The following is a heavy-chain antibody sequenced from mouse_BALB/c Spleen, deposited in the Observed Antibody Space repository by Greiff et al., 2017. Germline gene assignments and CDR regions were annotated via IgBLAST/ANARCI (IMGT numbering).Heavy chain of an antibody. Sequence: VKLMESGPELVKPGALVKISCKASGYTFTSYDINWVKQRPGQGLEWIGWIYPGDGSTKYNEKFKGKATLTADKSSSTAYMQLSSLTSENSAVYFCARGPPYYGNYDWYFDVWGAGTTVTVSS. J-gene: IGHJ1*01. CDR1: GYTFTSYD. CDR3: ARGPPYYGNYDWYFDV. V-gene: IGHV1S56*01. CDR2: IYPGDGST. D-gene: IGHD2-10*01.